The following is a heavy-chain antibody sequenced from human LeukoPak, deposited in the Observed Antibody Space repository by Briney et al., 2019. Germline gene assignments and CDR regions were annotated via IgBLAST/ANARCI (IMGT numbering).Heavy chain of an antibody. J-gene: IGHJ4*02. D-gene: IGHD1-14*01. CDR2: ISSSSSYT. Sequence: GSLSLSCAASGFTFSDYYMSWIRQAPGKGLEWVSYISSSSSYTNYADSVKGRFTITKDNAKNSLYLQTNSLRAEDTAVYYYARVTTGNYFDYWGQGTLVTVSS. CDR1: GFTFSDYY. V-gene: IGHV3-11*06. CDR3: ARVTTGNYFDY.